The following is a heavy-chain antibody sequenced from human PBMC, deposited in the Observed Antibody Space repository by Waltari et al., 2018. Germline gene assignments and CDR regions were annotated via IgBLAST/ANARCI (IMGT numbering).Heavy chain of an antibody. Sequence: QVQLQQWGAGLLKPSETLSLTCAVYGGSFSGYYWCWIRQPPGKGLEWIGEINHSGSTNYNPSLKSRVTISVDTSKNQFSLKLSSVTAADTAVYYCARGPWSSSWYEAKGRWFDPWGQGTLVTVSS. CDR2: INHSGST. V-gene: IGHV4-34*01. CDR1: GGSFSGYY. J-gene: IGHJ5*02. D-gene: IGHD6-13*01. CDR3: ARGPWSSSWYEAKGRWFDP.